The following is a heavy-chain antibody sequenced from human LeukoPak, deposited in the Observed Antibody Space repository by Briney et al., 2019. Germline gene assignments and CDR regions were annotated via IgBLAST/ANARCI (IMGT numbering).Heavy chain of an antibody. Sequence: ASVKVSCKASGYTFTSYGISWVRQAPGQGLEWMGWISAYNGNTNYAQKLQGRVTMTTDTSTSTAYMELRSLRSDDTAVCYCARDRRFDDTPGETYMDVWGKGTTVTVSS. V-gene: IGHV1-18*01. D-gene: IGHD3-10*01. CDR2: ISAYNGNT. CDR3: ARDRRFDDTPGETYMDV. CDR1: GYTFTSYG. J-gene: IGHJ6*03.